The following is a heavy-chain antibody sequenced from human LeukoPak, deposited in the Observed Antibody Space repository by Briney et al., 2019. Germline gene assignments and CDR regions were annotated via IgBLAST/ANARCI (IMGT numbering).Heavy chain of an antibody. CDR3: ARGTVPSEYCGGDCQFDY. Sequence: KPSETLSLTCTVSGGSISRYYWSWIRQPAGKGLEWIGRVYGSGSTNYNPSLKSRVTMSVDTSKNQFSLKLSSVTAADTAVYYCARGTVPSEYCGGDCQFDYWGQGTLVTVSS. J-gene: IGHJ4*02. V-gene: IGHV4-4*07. CDR2: VYGSGST. CDR1: GGSISRYY. D-gene: IGHD2-21*02.